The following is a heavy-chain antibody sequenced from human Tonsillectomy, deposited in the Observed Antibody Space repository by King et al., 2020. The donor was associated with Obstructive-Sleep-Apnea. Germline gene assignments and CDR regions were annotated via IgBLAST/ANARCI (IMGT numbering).Heavy chain of an antibody. CDR1: GFTFSNAW. V-gene: IGHV3-15*01. CDR2: IKSKTDGGTT. D-gene: IGHD3-10*01. CDR3: TTDSLLWFGSFDY. Sequence: VQLVESGGGLVKPGGSLRLSCAASGFTFSNAWMSWVRQAPGKGLEWVGRIKSKTDGGTTDYAAPVKGRFTISRDDSKNTLYLQMNSLKTEDTAVYYCTTDSLLWFGSFDYWGQGTLVTVSS. J-gene: IGHJ4*02.